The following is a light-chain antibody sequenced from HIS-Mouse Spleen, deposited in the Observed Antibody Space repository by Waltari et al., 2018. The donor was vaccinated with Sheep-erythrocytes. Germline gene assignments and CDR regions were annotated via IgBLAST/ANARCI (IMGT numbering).Light chain of an antibody. CDR3: CSYACSYNHV. Sequence: QSALPQPASVSGSPGQSVTISCTGTSSDVGGYNYVSWYQQHPGKAPKLMIYDVSKRPSGGPDRFSGSKSGNTASLSISWLHAEHEAHYYCCSYACSYNHVFATRTKVTVL. CDR2: DVS. V-gene: IGLV2-11*01. CDR1: SSDVGGYNY. J-gene: IGLJ1*01.